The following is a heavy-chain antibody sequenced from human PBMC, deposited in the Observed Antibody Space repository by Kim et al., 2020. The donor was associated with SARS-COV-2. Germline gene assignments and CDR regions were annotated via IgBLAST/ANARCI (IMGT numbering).Heavy chain of an antibody. D-gene: IGHD3-22*01. V-gene: IGHV3-53*04. CDR2: IYAHGGT. CDR1: GFDVMSNY. Sequence: GGSLRLSCAASGFDVMSNYMTWVRQAPGKGLEWVSVIYAHGGTYYADSVNGRFTISRHNSKNTLNLQMNSLRVDDTAVYYCARAHDYDTNWVAKAFDIWGQGTMVTVSS. CDR3: ARAHDYDTNWVAKAFDI. J-gene: IGHJ3*02.